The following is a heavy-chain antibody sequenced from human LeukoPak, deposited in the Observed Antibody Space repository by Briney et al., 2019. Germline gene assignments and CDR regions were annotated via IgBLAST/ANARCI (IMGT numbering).Heavy chain of an antibody. D-gene: IGHD4-17*01. Sequence: GGSLRLSCAASGFTIRDNYMSWVRQAPGKGLEWVSIIHSFGSTYYTDSVKGRFAISRDYSKNTLYLQMNNLRDDDTAVYYCARDDDYAFEYWGQGTVVAVSS. V-gene: IGHV3-53*01. J-gene: IGHJ4*02. CDR2: IHSFGST. CDR3: ARDDDYAFEY. CDR1: GFTIRDNY.